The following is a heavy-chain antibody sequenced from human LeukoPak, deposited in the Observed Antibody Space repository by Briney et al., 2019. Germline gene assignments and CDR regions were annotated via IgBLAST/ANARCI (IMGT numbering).Heavy chain of an antibody. Sequence: ASVKVSCKASGYTFTSYDINWVRQAPGQGLEWMGWINPNSGGTNYAQKFQGWVTMTRDTSISTAYMELSRLRSDDTAVYYCARSGGSSWYLNSWFDPWGQGTLVTVSS. J-gene: IGHJ5*02. CDR3: ARSGGSSWYLNSWFDP. D-gene: IGHD6-13*01. CDR1: GYTFTSYD. V-gene: IGHV1-2*04. CDR2: INPNSGGT.